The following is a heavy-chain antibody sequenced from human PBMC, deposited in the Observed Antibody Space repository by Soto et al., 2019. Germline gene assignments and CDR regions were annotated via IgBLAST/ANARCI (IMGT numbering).Heavy chain of an antibody. J-gene: IGHJ4*02. Sequence: SETLSLTWSVSGGSISRYYWNWSRESPGKGLEWIASLDYSGTTNYNPPLKSRITTSVDPSKKQFSLKMRSVTAADTAVYYCARDSFPPYSSSSKGFDYWGRGSLVTVSA. V-gene: IGHV4-59*01. CDR1: GGSISRYY. CDR2: LDYSGTT. D-gene: IGHD6-6*01. CDR3: ARDSFPPYSSSSKGFDY.